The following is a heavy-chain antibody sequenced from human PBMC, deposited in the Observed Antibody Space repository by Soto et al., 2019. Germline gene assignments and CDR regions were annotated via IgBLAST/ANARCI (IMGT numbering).Heavy chain of an antibody. CDR3: ARDYYDILTGYYKPPYY. V-gene: IGHV1-69*13. D-gene: IGHD3-9*01. CDR1: GGTFSSYA. Sequence: GASVKVSCKASGGTFSSYAISWVRQAPGQGLEWMGGIIPIFGTANYAQKFQGRVTITADESTSTAYMELSSLRSEDTAVYYCARDYYDILTGYYKPPYYWGQGTLVTVSS. CDR2: IIPIFGTA. J-gene: IGHJ4*02.